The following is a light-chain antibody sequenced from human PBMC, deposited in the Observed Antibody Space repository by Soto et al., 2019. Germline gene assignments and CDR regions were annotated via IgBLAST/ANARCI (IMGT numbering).Light chain of an antibody. CDR2: DVS. J-gene: IGLJ1*01. CDR3: SAYTSTSTYV. Sequence: QSVLTQPPSVSGSPGQSVTISCTGTSSDVGSYSRVSWYQQPPGTAPKLMIYDVSNRPSGVPDRFSGSKSGHTASLTISGLQVEYEADYYCSAYTSTSTYVFGTGTKVTVL. CDR1: SSDVGSYSR. V-gene: IGLV2-18*02.